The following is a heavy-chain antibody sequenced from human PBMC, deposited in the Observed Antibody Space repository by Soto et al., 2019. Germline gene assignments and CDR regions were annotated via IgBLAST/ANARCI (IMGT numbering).Heavy chain of an antibody. J-gene: IGHJ4*02. CDR1: GYSFTSYG. D-gene: IGHD6-13*01. Sequence: VNVSCTSSGYSFTSYGISWVRHAPVQGLGWMGWISAYNGNTNYAQKLQGRVTMTTDTSTSTAYMELRSLRSDDTAVYYCARDHPRIAAAGYYFDYWGQGTLVTVSS. CDR2: ISAYNGNT. CDR3: ARDHPRIAAAGYYFDY. V-gene: IGHV1-18*04.